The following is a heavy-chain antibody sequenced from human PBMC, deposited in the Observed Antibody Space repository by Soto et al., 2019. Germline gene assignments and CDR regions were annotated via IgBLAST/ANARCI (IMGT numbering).Heavy chain of an antibody. D-gene: IGHD2-15*01. V-gene: IGHV4-34*01. Sequence: KPSETLSLTCAVYGGSFSGYYWSWIRQPPGKGLEWIGEINHSGSTNYNPSLKSRVTISVDTSKNQFSLKLSPVTAADTAVYYCAREGYCSGGSCYSRTLDYWGQGTLVTVSS. CDR3: AREGYCSGGSCYSRTLDY. CDR2: INHSGST. CDR1: GGSFSGYY. J-gene: IGHJ4*02.